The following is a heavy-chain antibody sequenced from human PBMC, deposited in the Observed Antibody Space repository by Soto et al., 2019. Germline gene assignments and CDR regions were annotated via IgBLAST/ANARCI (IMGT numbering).Heavy chain of an antibody. CDR3: ARDLYFTVTVGGYMAV. D-gene: IGHD1-26*01. CDR2: IIPILGIA. J-gene: IGHJ6*03. CDR1: GGTFSSYT. V-gene: IGHV1-69*08. Sequence: QVQLVQSGAEVKKPGSSVKVSCKASGGTFSSYTISWVRQAPGQGLEWMGRIIPILGIANYAQKFQGRVTITADKATSTAYMELSSLKSEDTAVDYWARDLYFTVTVGGYMAVWGKGTPVTVSS.